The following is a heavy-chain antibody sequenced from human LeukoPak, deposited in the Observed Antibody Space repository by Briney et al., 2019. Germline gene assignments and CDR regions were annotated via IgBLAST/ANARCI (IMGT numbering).Heavy chain of an antibody. CDR3: ARDLWMTTVTPFDY. D-gene: IGHD4-17*01. V-gene: IGHV1-18*04. CDR2: TSAYNGNT. CDR1: GSTFTRYG. Sequence: ASVKVSCTASGSTFTRYGISWVRQDPGQGLEWIGWTSAYNGNTNYAQKLQGRVTMTTDTSTSTAYMELRSLRSDDTAVYYCARDLWMTTVTPFDYWGQGTLVTVSS. J-gene: IGHJ4*02.